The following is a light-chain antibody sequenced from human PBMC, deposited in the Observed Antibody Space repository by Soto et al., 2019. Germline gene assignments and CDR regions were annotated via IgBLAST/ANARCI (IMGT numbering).Light chain of an antibody. CDR3: QQSYGIPQT. Sequence: IKVTQSPPSLSASVGDRVTITCRASQYIGNYLNWYQHKPGKAPQLLIYSASTLQIGVPSRFSGSGSGTDFTLAISSLQPEDFTTYYCQQSYGIPQTFGPGTKVDIK. V-gene: IGKV1-39*01. CDR1: QYIGNY. J-gene: IGKJ1*01. CDR2: SAS.